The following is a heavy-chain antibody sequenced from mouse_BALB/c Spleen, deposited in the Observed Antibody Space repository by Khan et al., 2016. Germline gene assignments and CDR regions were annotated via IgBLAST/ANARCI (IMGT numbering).Heavy chain of an antibody. CDR3: AGEGNYGNDYAMDY. V-gene: IGHV10-3*03. J-gene: IGHJ4*01. CDR1: GFTFNTYA. Sequence: EVQLVESGGGLVQPKGSLKLSCAASGFTFNTYAMHWVCQAPGKGLEWVARIRSKSNNYATYYADSVKDRFTISRDDSQSMPYLQMNNQKTEDTAMYCGAGEGNYGNDYAMDYWGQGTSVTVSS. D-gene: IGHD2-1*01. CDR2: IRSKSNNYAT.